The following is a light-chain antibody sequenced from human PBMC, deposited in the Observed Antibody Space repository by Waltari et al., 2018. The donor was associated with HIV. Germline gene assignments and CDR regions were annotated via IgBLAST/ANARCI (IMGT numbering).Light chain of an antibody. CDR3: QQYYSTPPT. V-gene: IGKV4-1*01. Sequence: DIVMTQSPDSLAVSMAETAPIHCTSSQSVLYSSNNKTYLAWYQQIPGQPPKLLISWASTREAGVPDRFSGSGSGTDVTLTISSLQAEDVAVYYCQQYYSTPPTFGQGTKVEIK. J-gene: IGKJ1*01. CDR1: QSVLYSSNNKTY. CDR2: WAS.